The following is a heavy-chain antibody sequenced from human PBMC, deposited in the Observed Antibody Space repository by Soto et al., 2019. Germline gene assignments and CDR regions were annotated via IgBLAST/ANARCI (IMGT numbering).Heavy chain of an antibody. D-gene: IGHD1-26*01. J-gene: IGHJ4*02. CDR2: ISWNGDSS. Sequence: EVHLVESGGGLVQPGRSLRLSCVASGFSFDDYAMHWVRQAPGKGLEWVSGISWNGDSSGYADAVKGRFTISRHNAKNSLFLQMNSLRAHDTALYFCAQDTYIMLGGTHIDFWGRGTLVTVSS. CDR1: GFSFDDYA. V-gene: IGHV3-9*01. CDR3: AQDTYIMLGGTHIDF.